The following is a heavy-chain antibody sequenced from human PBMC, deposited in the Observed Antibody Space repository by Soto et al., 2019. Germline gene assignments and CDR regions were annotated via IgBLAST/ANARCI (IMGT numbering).Heavy chain of an antibody. Sequence: PSETLSLTCAVSAYNISSFSCWGRIRQSPEKGLEWIGSVCHSGIIYYNPSLKSRVTISLDTSKNQFSLRLSSVTAADTALYYCARDVGTYSISRVWFAPWGQGTLVTVSS. CDR1: AYNISSFSC. CDR3: ARDVGTYSISRVWFAP. V-gene: IGHV4-38-2*02. D-gene: IGHD6-13*01. J-gene: IGHJ5*02. CDR2: VCHSGII.